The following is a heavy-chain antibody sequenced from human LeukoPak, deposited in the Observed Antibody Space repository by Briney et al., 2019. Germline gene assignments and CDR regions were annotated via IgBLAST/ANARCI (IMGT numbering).Heavy chain of an antibody. V-gene: IGHV4-59*08. CDR2: IYYTGNT. Sequence: PSETLSLTCSVSGGSLNSYYWSWIRQPPGKGLEWIGYIYYTGNTNYNPSLKSRVTISVDTSKNQFSLRLTSLTAADTAVYYCARAGLNDYGASYYFDYWGQGTLVTVSS. CDR3: ARAGLNDYGASYYFDY. J-gene: IGHJ4*02. D-gene: IGHD4-17*01. CDR1: GGSLNSYY.